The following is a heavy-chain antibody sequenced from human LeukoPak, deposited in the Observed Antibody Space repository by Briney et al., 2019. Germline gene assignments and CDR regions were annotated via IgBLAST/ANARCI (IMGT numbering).Heavy chain of an antibody. D-gene: IGHD2-15*01. V-gene: IGHV4-59*12. J-gene: IGHJ2*01. Sequence: SETLSLTCTVSGGSISSYYWSWIRQPPGKGLEWIGYIYYSGSTNYNPSLKSRVTISLDTSKNQFSLKLSSVTAADTAVYHCARDHCSGGSCYSFPDWYFDLWGRGTLVTVSS. CDR2: IYYSGST. CDR1: GGSISSYY. CDR3: ARDHCSGGSCYSFPDWYFDL.